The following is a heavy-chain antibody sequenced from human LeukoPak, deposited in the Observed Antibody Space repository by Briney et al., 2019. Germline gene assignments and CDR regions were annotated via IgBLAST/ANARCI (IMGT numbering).Heavy chain of an antibody. D-gene: IGHD1-1*01. V-gene: IGHV3-33*05. Sequence: PGGSLRLSCAASGFTFSSYGMHWVRQAAGKGLEWVTGISYDGSNKHYSDSVKGRLTISRDNSKDTLDLQMNSLTAEDTAVYYCARWNPNWFDPWGQGTLVTVSS. CDR2: ISYDGSNK. J-gene: IGHJ5*02. CDR3: ARWNPNWFDP. CDR1: GFTFSSYG.